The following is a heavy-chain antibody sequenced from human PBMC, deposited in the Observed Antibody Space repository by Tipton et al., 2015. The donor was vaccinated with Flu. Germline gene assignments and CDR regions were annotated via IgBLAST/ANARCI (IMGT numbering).Heavy chain of an antibody. V-gene: IGHV4-38-2*01. Sequence: LRLSCSVSGYPNDNGYYCGWVRQSPGKGLEWIGSMYHSGSIYTNPSLKGRVTISLDTSKNQFSLGLSSVTASDTALYYCASGYKSGWFHYWGQGTLVTVSS. CDR3: ASGYKSGWFHY. CDR2: MYHSGSI. J-gene: IGHJ4*02. D-gene: IGHD3-3*01. CDR1: GYPNDNGYY.